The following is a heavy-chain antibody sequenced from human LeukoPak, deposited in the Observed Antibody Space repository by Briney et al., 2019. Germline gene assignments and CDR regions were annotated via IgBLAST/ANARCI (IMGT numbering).Heavy chain of an antibody. CDR3: AKMSSGQTYFHY. D-gene: IGHD5-12*01. Sequence: PGGSLRLSCAASGFTFSSYAMSWVRQAPGKGLEWVSAISDSGGSTYYADSVKGRFTISRDNSKYTLYLQMNSLRAEDTAVYYCAKMSSGQTYFHYWGQGTLVTVSS. J-gene: IGHJ4*02. V-gene: IGHV3-23*01. CDR1: GFTFSSYA. CDR2: ISDSGGST.